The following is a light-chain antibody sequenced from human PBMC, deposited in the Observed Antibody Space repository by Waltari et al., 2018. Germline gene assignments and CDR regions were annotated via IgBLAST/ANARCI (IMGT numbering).Light chain of an antibody. CDR3: HQYYSSPYT. CDR1: QSVLSSSNNRNS. CDR2: WAS. J-gene: IGKJ2*01. V-gene: IGKV4-1*01. Sequence: DIVMTQSPDSLAVSLGETATINCNSSQSVLSSSNNRNSLAWYQQRPGQPPKLLFYWASTRESGVPDRFSGSGSGTSFTLTISSLQAEDVAVYYCHQYYSSPYTFGQGTRLAIK.